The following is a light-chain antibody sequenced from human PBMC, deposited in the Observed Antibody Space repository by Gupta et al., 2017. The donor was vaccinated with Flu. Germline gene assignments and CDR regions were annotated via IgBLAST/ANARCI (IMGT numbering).Light chain of an antibody. CDR1: QSVSSSY. V-gene: IGKV3-20*01. CDR3: QQYGSSPSYT. Sequence: EIVLPQSPGPLSLSPGERATLSCRASQSVSSSYFAWYQQKPDQPPRPLIYGASSRATGIPDRLSGSGCATDFSLTISRRVPEDFAVYYCQQYGSSPSYTFGQGTKLEIK. CDR2: GAS. J-gene: IGKJ2*01.